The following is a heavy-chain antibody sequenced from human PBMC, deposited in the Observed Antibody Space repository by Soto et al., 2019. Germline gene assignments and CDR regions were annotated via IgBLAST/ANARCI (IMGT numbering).Heavy chain of an antibody. CDR2: IIPIFGTA. CDR1: GGTFSSYA. Sequence: QVQLVQSGAEVKKPGSSVKVSCKASGGTFSSYASSWVRQAPGQGLEWMGGIIPIFGTANYAQKFQGRVTMTADESTSTAYMELSSLRSKDTAVYYCASHSYGYFPHYYHGMDVWGQGTTVTVSS. CDR3: ASHSYGYFPHYYHGMDV. D-gene: IGHD5-18*01. J-gene: IGHJ6*02. V-gene: IGHV1-69*12.